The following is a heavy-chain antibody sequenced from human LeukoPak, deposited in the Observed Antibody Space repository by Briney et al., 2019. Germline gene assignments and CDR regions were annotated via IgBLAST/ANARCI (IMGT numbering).Heavy chain of an antibody. CDR1: GYTFTSYA. Sequence: GASVKVSCKASGYTFTSYAMHWVRQAPGQRLEWMGWINAGNGNTKYSQKFQGRVTITRDTSASTAYMELSSLRSEDTAVYYCARALYDSWSGSYGMDVWGQGTTVTVSS. CDR3: ARALYDSWSGSYGMDV. D-gene: IGHD3-3*01. CDR2: INAGNGNT. V-gene: IGHV1-3*01. J-gene: IGHJ6*02.